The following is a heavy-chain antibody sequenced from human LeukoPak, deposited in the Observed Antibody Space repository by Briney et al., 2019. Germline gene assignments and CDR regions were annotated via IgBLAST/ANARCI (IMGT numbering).Heavy chain of an antibody. CDR1: GFXFSSYA. J-gene: IGHJ4*02. V-gene: IGHV3-64D*06. CDR2: ISSNGGST. D-gene: IGHD3-16*01. CDR3: VKEGDYGYYFDY. Sequence: GGSLRLSCSASGFXFSSYAMDWVRQAPGKGLEYVSTISSNGGSTYYADSVKGRFTISRDDSKNTLYLRMSCLRAEDTAVYYCVKEGDYGYYFDYWGQGTLVTVSS.